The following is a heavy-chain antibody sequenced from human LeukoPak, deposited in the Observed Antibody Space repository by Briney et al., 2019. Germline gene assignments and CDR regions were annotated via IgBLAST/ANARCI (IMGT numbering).Heavy chain of an antibody. CDR3: ARVYSGSDPRGVDY. CDR1: AGSISSYC. D-gene: IGHD1-26*01. CDR2: IYYSGST. Sequence: SDTLSLTCTASAGSISSYCWSWIRQPPGKGLEWLGYIYYSGSTSYNPSLKSRVTISVDTSKNQFSLKLSSVTAADTAVYYCARVYSGSDPRGVDYWGQGTLVTVSS. J-gene: IGHJ4*02. V-gene: IGHV4-59*01.